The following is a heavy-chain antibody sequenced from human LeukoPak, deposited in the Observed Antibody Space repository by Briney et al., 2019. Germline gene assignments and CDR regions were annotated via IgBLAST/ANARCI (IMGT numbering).Heavy chain of an antibody. J-gene: IGHJ3*02. CDR2: INPNSGGT. CDR1: GYTFTSYY. Sequence: ASVKVSCKASGYTFTSYYMHWVRQAPGQGLEWMGWINPNSGGTNYAQKFQGWVTMTRDTSISTAYMELSRLRPDDTAVYYCARATYSGDAFDIWGQGTMVTVSS. V-gene: IGHV1-2*04. CDR3: ARATYSGDAFDI. D-gene: IGHD1-26*01.